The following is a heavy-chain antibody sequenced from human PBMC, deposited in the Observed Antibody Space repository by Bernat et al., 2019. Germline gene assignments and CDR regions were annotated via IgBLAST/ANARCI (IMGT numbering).Heavy chain of an antibody. V-gene: IGHV1-46*01. D-gene: IGHD6-6*01. CDR2: INPSGGST. Sequence: QVQLVQSGAEVKKPGASVKVSCKASGYTFTSYGISWVRQAPGQGLEWMGIINPSGGSTNYAQKFQGRVTMTRDTSTSTAYMELSSLRSEDTAVYYCARSIADISSSIPVYYYNGMDVWGTGTTVTVSS. J-gene: IGHJ6*04. CDR1: GYTFTSYG. CDR3: ARSIADISSSIPVYYYNGMDV.